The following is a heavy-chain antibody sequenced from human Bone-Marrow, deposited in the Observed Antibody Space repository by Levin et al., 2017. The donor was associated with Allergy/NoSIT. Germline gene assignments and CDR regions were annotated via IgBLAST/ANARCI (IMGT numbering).Heavy chain of an antibody. CDR3: ANNYGSGSYYSYYYMDV. Sequence: GESLKISCAASGFTFSSYAMSWVRQAPGKGLEWVSAISGSGGSTYYADSVKGRFTISRDNSKNTLYLQMNSLRAEDTALYYCANNYGSGSYYSYYYMDVWGKGTTVTVSS. CDR2: ISGSGGST. CDR1: GFTFSSYA. V-gene: IGHV3-23*01. J-gene: IGHJ6*03. D-gene: IGHD3-10*01.